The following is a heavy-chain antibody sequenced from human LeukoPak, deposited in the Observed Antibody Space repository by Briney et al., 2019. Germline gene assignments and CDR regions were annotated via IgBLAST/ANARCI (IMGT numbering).Heavy chain of an antibody. D-gene: IGHD3-22*01. V-gene: IGHV3-64D*06. CDR1: GFTFSTFP. CDR2: ISRNGDTT. CDR3: ARDIYYYDSSGYYYFDY. J-gene: IGHJ4*02. Sequence: GGSLRLSCSASGFTFSTFPMHWVRQAPGKGLEYFSAISRNGDTTYYADSVKGRFTISRDNSKNTLYLQMSSLRPEDTAVYYCARDIYYYDSSGYYYFDYWGQGTLVTVSS.